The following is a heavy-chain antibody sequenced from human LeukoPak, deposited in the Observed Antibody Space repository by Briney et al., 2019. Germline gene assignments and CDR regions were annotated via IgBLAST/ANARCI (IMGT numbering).Heavy chain of an antibody. V-gene: IGHV4-59*01. CDR1: GGSISSYY. J-gene: IGHJ5*02. D-gene: IGHD6-6*01. CDR3: ARERGWWYSSSNWFDP. Sequence: NTSETLSLTCTVSGGSISSYYWSWIRQPPGKGLEWIGYIYYSGSTNYNPSLKSRVTISVDTSKNQFSLKLSSVTAADTAVYYCARERGWWYSSSNWFDPWGQGTLVTVSS. CDR2: IYYSGST.